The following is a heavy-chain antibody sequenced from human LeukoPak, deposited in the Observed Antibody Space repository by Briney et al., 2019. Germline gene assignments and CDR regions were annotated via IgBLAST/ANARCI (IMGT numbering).Heavy chain of an antibody. J-gene: IGHJ1*01. CDR2: ISPNSGGT. CDR3: ARAGPRGGAVAGTGYFQH. D-gene: IGHD6-19*01. CDR1: GYTFTDYY. Sequence: ASVKVSCRASGYTFTDYYMHWVRQAPGQGLEWMGWISPNSGGTNYAQKFQRRVTMTRDTSTSTAYMDLSSLRSDDTAVYYCARAGPRGGAVAGTGYFQHWGQGTLVTLSS. V-gene: IGHV1-2*02.